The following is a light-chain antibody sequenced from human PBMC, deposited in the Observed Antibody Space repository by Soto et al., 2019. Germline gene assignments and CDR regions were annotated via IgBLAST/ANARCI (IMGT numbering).Light chain of an antibody. Sequence: QSVLTQPPSASGSPGQSVTISCTGTSSDIGGADYVSWFQQRPGKAPKLLTYEVSKRPSGVPDRFSASKSGNTASLTVSGLQADDEADYYCSSYAGSNNPYVFGTGTKVTVL. CDR2: EVS. CDR1: SSDIGGADY. J-gene: IGLJ1*01. CDR3: SSYAGSNNPYV. V-gene: IGLV2-8*01.